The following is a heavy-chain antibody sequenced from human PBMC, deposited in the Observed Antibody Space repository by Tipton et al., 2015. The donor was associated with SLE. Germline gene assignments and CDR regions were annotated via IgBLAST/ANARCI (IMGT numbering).Heavy chain of an antibody. CDR1: GFSFSDYA. Sequence: SLRLSCAASGFSFSDYAMHWVRQAPGKGLEWVAVIWYDGSNKYYADSVKGRLTISRDNSKNTLYLQMNSLRAEDTAVYYCARDGLAYGDYFDYWGQGTLVTVSS. CDR3: ARDGLAYGDYFDY. V-gene: IGHV3-33*01. CDR2: IWYDGSNK. D-gene: IGHD4-17*01. J-gene: IGHJ4*02.